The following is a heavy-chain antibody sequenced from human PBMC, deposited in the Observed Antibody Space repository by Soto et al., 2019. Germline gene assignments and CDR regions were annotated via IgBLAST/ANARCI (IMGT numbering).Heavy chain of an antibody. D-gene: IGHD3-22*01. CDR3: ARVPRYYYDSSGYCCPDY. J-gene: IGHJ4*02. CDR1: GGSISSYY. V-gene: IGHV4-59*01. CDR2: IYYSGST. Sequence: SETLSLTCTVSGGSISSYYWSWIRQPPGKGLEWIGYIYYSGSTNYNPSLKSRVTTSVDTSKNQFSLKLSSVTAADTAVYYCARVPRYYYDSSGYCCPDYWGQGTLVTVSS.